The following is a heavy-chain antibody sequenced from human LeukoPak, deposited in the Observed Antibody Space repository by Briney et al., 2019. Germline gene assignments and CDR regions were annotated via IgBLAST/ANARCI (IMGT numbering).Heavy chain of an antibody. V-gene: IGHV3-23*01. CDR1: GFTFSSYA. CDR2: ISGGGGTT. D-gene: IGHD3-10*01. CDR3: ARGGLSGDTFDS. J-gene: IGHJ4*02. Sequence: QPGGSLRLSCAASGFTFSSYAMSWVRQAPGKGLEWVSTISGGGGTTYYTDSVKGRFTISRDNSKNTLYLQVNSLRAEDTATYSCARGGLSGDTFDSWGQGTLVTVSS.